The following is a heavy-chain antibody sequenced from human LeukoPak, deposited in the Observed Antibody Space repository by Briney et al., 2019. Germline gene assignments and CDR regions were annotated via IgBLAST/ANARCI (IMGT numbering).Heavy chain of an antibody. Sequence: GSLRLSCAASGFTFSSYSMNWVRQAPGKGLEWIGSIYYSGSTYYNPSLKSRVTISVDTSKNQFSLKLSSVTAADTAVYYCARSCLIVDIVATIRARLGGNAFDIWGQGTMVTVSS. D-gene: IGHD5-12*01. CDR2: IYYSGST. J-gene: IGHJ3*02. CDR1: GFTFSSYS. CDR3: ARSCLIVDIVATIRARLGGNAFDI. V-gene: IGHV4-39*07.